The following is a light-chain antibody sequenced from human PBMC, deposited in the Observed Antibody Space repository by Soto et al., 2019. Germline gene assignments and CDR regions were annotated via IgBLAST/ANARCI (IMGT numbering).Light chain of an antibody. Sequence: EIVLTQSPATLSLSPGERATLSCRASQSVSSYLAWYQKKPGQAPRLLIYDASNRATGIPARFSGSGSGTDFTRTISSLEPEDFAVYYCHQRTNWPPLTFGGGTKVEIK. J-gene: IGKJ4*01. V-gene: IGKV3-11*01. CDR2: DAS. CDR1: QSVSSY. CDR3: HQRTNWPPLT.